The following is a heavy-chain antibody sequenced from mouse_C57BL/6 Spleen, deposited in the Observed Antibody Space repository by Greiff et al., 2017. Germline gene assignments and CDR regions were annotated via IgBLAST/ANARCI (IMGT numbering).Heavy chain of an antibody. V-gene: IGHV3-1*01. J-gene: IGHJ2*01. CDR1: GYSITSGYD. CDR2: ISNSGST. Sequence: EVHLVESGPGMVKPSQSLSLTCTVTGYSITSGYDWHWIRHFPGNKLEWMGYISNSGSTNYNPSLKSRISITHDTSKNHFFLKLNSVTTEDTATYYCARGTGKGFDYWGQGTTLTVSS. CDR3: ARGTGKGFDY.